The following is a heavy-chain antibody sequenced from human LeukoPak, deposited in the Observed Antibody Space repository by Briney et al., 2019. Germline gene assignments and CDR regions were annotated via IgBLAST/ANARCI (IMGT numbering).Heavy chain of an antibody. V-gene: IGHV1-18*01. CDR3: ARDPYPLGDYIPNYYFDY. CDR1: GYTFTSYG. CDR2: ISAYNGNT. Sequence: GASVKVSCKASGYTFTSYGISWVRQAPGQGLEWMGWISAYNGNTNYAQKLQGRVTMTTDTSTSTAYMELRSLRSDDTAVYYCARDPYPLGDYIPNYYFDYWGQGTLVTVSS. J-gene: IGHJ4*02. D-gene: IGHD4-17*01.